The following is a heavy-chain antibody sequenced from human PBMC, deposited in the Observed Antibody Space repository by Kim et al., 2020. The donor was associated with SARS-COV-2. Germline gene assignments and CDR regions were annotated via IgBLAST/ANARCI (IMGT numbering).Heavy chain of an antibody. CDR3: AKRQMAQRFDF. J-gene: IGHJ4*02. V-gene: IGHV3-23*05. Sequence: YAESVRGQFTISRDDSRNMLYLHMNGLRAEDTAVYYCAKRQMAQRFDFWGQGTLVAVSS.